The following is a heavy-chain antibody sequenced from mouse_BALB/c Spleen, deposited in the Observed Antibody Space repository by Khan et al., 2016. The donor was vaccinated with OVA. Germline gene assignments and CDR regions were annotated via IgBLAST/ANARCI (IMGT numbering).Heavy chain of an antibody. D-gene: IGHD1-1*01. CDR1: GFTFSTYA. J-gene: IGHJ3*01. CDR2: INTGGDYI. Sequence: EVELEESGGDLVKPGGSLKLSCAASGFTFSTYAMSWVRQTPDKRLEWVATINTGGDYIYYPHSVKGRFTISRDNAKNTLYLQMSSQLSEDTAMYYCARHNNGPFAYWGQGTLVTVSA. CDR3: ARHNNGPFAY. V-gene: IGHV5-6*01.